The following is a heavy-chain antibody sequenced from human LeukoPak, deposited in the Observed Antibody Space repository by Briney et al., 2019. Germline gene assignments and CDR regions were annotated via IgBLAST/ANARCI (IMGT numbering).Heavy chain of an antibody. CDR2: IYYSGST. CDR3: AREHTSGYFDC. D-gene: IGHD6-19*01. J-gene: IGHJ4*02. Sequence: PSETLSLTCTVSGGSVSSGSYYWSWIRQPPGKGLEWIGYIYYSGSTYYNPSLKSRVTISVDTSKNQFSLKLSSVTAADTAVYYCAREHTSGYFDCWGQRTLVTVSS. CDR1: GGSVSSGSYY. V-gene: IGHV4-61*01.